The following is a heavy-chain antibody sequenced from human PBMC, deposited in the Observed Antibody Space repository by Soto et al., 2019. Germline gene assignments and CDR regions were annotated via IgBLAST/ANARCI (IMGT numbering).Heavy chain of an antibody. D-gene: IGHD3-10*01. J-gene: IGHJ3*01. CDR2: IYSVGST. V-gene: IGHV3-66*01. Sequence: EVQLVESGGGLVQPGGSVRLSCAVSGLTVSNNYMSWVRQAPGKGLEWVSHIYSVGSTSYANSVKGRFTISRDSSKNTLYLQMDSLRAEDTAVYYCARAPGGSVAHGVGGQGTMVTVSS. CDR1: GLTVSNNY. CDR3: ARAPGGSVAHGV.